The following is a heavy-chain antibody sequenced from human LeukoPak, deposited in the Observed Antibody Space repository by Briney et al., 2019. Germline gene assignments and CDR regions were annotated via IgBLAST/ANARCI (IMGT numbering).Heavy chain of an antibody. CDR2: IRSSGFI. Sequence: GGSLRLSCAASGFIFSTYSMNWVRQTPGKGLEWVSSIRSSGFIYYANSVKGRFTISRDSAKNSLYLQMNSLRVEDTAVYYCARDFYDDCGYRYFDFWGQGTLVTVSS. V-gene: IGHV3-21*01. J-gene: IGHJ4*02. CDR1: GFIFSTYS. CDR3: ARDFYDDCGYRYFDF. D-gene: IGHD5-18*01.